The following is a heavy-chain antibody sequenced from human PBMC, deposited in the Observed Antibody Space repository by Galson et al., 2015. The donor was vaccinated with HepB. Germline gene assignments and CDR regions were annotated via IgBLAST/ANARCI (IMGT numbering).Heavy chain of an antibody. Sequence: SLRPSCAASGFTVGSNYMSWVRQAPGKGLEWVSVIYSGGSTYYADSVKGRFTISRDNSKNTLYLQMNSLRAEDTAVYYCARDSSSGWYGDYYYGMDVWGQGTTVTVSS. V-gene: IGHV3-66*01. J-gene: IGHJ6*02. D-gene: IGHD6-19*01. CDR2: IYSGGST. CDR3: ARDSSSGWYGDYYYGMDV. CDR1: GFTVGSNY.